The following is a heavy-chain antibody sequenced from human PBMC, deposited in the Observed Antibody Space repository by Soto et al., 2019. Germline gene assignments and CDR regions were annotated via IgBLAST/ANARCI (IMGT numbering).Heavy chain of an antibody. D-gene: IGHD4-17*01. CDR3: AQNGDSFPYYFDY. CDR1: GFTFSSYS. CDR2: ISSSSSTI. J-gene: IGHJ4*02. V-gene: IGHV3-48*01. Sequence: GGSLRLSCAASGFTFSSYSMNWVRQAPGKGLEWVSYISSSSSTIYYADSVKGRFTISRDNAKNSLYLQMNSLRAEDTAVYYCAQNGDSFPYYFDYWGQGTLVTVSS.